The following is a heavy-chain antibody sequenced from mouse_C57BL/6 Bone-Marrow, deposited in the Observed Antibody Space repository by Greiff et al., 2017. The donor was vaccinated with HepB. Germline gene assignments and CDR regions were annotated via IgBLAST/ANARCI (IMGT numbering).Heavy chain of an antibody. Sequence: VMLVESGAELVRPGTSVKMSCKASGYTFTNYWIGWAKQRPGHGLEWIGDIYPGGGHTNYNEKFKGKATLTADKSSSTAYMQFSSLTSEDSAVYYCARLLRYLDYFDYWGQGTTLTVSS. D-gene: IGHD1-1*01. CDR3: ARLLRYLDYFDY. CDR2: IYPGGGHT. CDR1: GYTFTNYW. V-gene: IGHV1-63*01. J-gene: IGHJ2*01.